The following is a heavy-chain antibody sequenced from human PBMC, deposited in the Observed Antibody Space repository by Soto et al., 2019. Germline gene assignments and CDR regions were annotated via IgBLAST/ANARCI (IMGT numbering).Heavy chain of an antibody. D-gene: IGHD1-26*01. CDR1: GYTFSNHW. V-gene: IGHV5-51*01. Sequence: GESLKISCQGSGYTFSNHWINWVRLVPGKGLEWMGIIFPRDSDTRYSPSLQGQVIISVDKSTNTAYLQWTRLTASDTAIYYCAKSIEGGPMDVWGQGATVTVSS. CDR2: IFPRDSDT. CDR3: AKSIEGGPMDV. J-gene: IGHJ6*02.